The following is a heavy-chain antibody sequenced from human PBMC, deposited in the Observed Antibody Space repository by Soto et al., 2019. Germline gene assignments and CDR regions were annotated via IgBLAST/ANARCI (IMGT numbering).Heavy chain of an antibody. D-gene: IGHD2-15*01. CDR2: INHSGST. V-gene: IGHV4-34*01. J-gene: IGHJ4*02. CDR3: ARNLVPYCSGGSCYSLGFDY. Sequence: QVQLQQWGAGLLKPSETLSLTCAVYGGSFSGYYWSWIRQPPGKGLEWIGEINHSGSTNYNPSLKSRVTISVDTSKNQFSLKLSSVTAADTAVYYCARNLVPYCSGGSCYSLGFDYWGQGTLVTVSS. CDR1: GGSFSGYY.